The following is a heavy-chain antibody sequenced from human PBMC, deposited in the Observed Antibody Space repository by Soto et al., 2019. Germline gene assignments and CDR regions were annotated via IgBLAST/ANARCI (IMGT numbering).Heavy chain of an antibody. Sequence: GGSLRLSCVASGFTFSDYYMSWIRQAPGKGLEWVSYISSSSSYTNYADSVKGRFTISRDNAKNSPYLQMNSLRAEDTAVYYCARAKYSSGWFLVYWGQGTLVTVSS. J-gene: IGHJ4*02. CDR2: ISSSSSYT. D-gene: IGHD6-19*01. CDR1: GFTFSDYY. V-gene: IGHV3-11*06. CDR3: ARAKYSSGWFLVY.